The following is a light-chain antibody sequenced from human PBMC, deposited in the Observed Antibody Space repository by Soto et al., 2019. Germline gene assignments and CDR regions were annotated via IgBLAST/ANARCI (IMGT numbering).Light chain of an antibody. Sequence: QAVVTQPASVSGSPGQSITISCTGTSSNVGSYKLVSWYQQHPGKAPKLMIFEVNKRPSGVSNRFSGSKSGNTASLTISGLKVEDEADYYCCSSGGSPTYVFGPGTKVTVL. CDR3: CSSGGSPTYV. J-gene: IGLJ1*01. CDR2: EVN. V-gene: IGLV2-23*02. CDR1: SSNVGSYKL.